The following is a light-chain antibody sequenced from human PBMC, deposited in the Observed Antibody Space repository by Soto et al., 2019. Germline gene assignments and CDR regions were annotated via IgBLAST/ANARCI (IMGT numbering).Light chain of an antibody. CDR1: QSISSW. CDR3: QQYNSYSGYT. V-gene: IGKV1-5*03. Sequence: DIQMTQSPSTLSASVGDRVTITCRAIQSISSWLAWYQQKPGKAPKLLIYKASSLESGVPSRFSGSGSGTEFTLTISSLQPDDFATYYCQQYNSYSGYTFGQGTKLEIK. J-gene: IGKJ2*01. CDR2: KAS.